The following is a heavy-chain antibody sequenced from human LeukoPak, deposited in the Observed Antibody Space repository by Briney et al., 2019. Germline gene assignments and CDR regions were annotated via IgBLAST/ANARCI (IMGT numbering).Heavy chain of an antibody. CDR1: GFTFSSYW. Sequence: GGSLRLSCAASGFTFSSYWMHWVRQAPGKGLVWVSRINSDGSSTSYADSVKGRFTISRDNAKNTLYLQMNSLRAEDTAVYYCARDRDYDILTGYYNEGGNAFDIWGQGTMVTVSS. CDR2: INSDGSST. V-gene: IGHV3-74*01. D-gene: IGHD3-9*01. CDR3: ARDRDYDILTGYYNEGGNAFDI. J-gene: IGHJ3*02.